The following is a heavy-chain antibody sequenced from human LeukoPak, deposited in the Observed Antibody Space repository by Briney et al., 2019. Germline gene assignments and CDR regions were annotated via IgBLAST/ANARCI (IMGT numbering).Heavy chain of an antibody. CDR1: GYTFTSYG. CDR2: ISAYNGNT. J-gene: IGHJ1*01. Sequence: GASVKVSCKASGYTFTSYGISWVRQAPGQGLEWMGWISAYNGNTNYAQKLQGRVTMTTDTSTSTAYMELRSLRSDDTAVYYCASRFTGSGYCYVFEHWGQGTLVTVSS. D-gene: IGHD3-22*01. CDR3: ASRFTGSGYCYVFEH. V-gene: IGHV1-18*01.